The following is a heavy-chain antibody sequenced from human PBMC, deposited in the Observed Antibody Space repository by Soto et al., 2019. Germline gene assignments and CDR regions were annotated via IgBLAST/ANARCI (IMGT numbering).Heavy chain of an antibody. CDR2: VYATGTT. Sequence: SCKASGGTFSSYAISWVRQAPGQGLEWMGRVYATGTTDYNPSLRSRVAMSVDISKKTFSLRLRSVTGADSGVYYCVRDGSKSLRDWFDPWGQGRLVTVSS. J-gene: IGHJ5*02. V-gene: IGHV4-4*07. CDR1: GGTFSSYA. CDR3: VRDGSKSLRDWFDP.